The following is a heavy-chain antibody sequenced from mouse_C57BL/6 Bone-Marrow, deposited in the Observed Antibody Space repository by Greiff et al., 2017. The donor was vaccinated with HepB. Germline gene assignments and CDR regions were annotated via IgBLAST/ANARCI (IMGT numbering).Heavy chain of an antibody. J-gene: IGHJ4*01. V-gene: IGHV1-20*01. CDR1: GYSFTGYF. CDR3: ARSNLLLRKGYYAMDY. D-gene: IGHD1-1*01. Sequence: VQLQQSGPELVKPGDSVKISCKASGYSFTGYFMNWVMQSHGKSLEWIGRINPYNGDTFYNQKFKGKATLTVDKSSSTAHMELRSLTSEDSAVYYCARSNLLLRKGYYAMDYWGQGTSVTVSS. CDR2: INPYNGDT.